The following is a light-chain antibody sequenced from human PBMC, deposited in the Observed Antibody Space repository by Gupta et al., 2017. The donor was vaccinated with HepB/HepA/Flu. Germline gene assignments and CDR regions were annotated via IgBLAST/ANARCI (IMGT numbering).Light chain of an antibody. CDR2: GAS. CDR3: QQYCSSPLT. V-gene: IGKV3-20*01. CDR1: QSVSSSH. J-gene: IGKJ4*01. Sequence: SLSPGERATHSCRARQSVSSSHLAWYQQKPGQAPRLLIYGASSRATGIPDRFSGSGSGTDFTLTISRLEPEDFAVYYCQQYCSSPLTFGRGTKVEIK.